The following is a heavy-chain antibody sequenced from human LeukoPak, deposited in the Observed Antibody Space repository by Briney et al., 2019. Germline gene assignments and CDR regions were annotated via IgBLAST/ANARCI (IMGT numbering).Heavy chain of an antibody. CDR3: ARLGAYGSGNSYYFDY. J-gene: IGHJ4*02. CDR1: GYSFTTYR. D-gene: IGHD3-10*01. V-gene: IGHV5-51*01. Sequence: GESLKISCEISGYSFTTYRIGWVRQMPGKGLECMGIIYPGDSDTRYSPSFQGQVTMSVDKSISTAYVQWSSLRASDTAMYYCARLGAYGSGNSYYFDYWGQGTLVTVSS. CDR2: IYPGDSDT.